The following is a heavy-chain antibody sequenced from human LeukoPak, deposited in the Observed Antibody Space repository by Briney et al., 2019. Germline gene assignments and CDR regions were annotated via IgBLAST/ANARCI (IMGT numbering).Heavy chain of an antibody. J-gene: IGHJ4*02. CDR1: GYTFTSYD. Sequence: ASVKVSCKASGYTFTSYDINWVRQATGQGLEWMGWMNPNSGNTGYAQKFQGRVTMTRNTSIGTAYMELSSLRSEDTAVYYCARAYSSSWDLDYWGQGTLVTVSS. CDR3: ARAYSSSWDLDY. CDR2: MNPNSGNT. V-gene: IGHV1-8*01. D-gene: IGHD6-13*01.